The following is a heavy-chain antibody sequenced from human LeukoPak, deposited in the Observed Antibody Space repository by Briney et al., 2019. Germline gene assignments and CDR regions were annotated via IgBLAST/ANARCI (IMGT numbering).Heavy chain of an antibody. V-gene: IGHV4-59*01. CDR1: GGSISRYY. Sequence: SETLSLTCTVSGGSISRYYWSWIRQPPGKGREGIGYIYYSGSTNYNPSLKSRVTISVDTSKNQFSLKLSSVTAADTAVYYCARDLGYCTNGVCVKYMDVWGKGTTVTVSS. D-gene: IGHD2-8*01. J-gene: IGHJ6*03. CDR3: ARDLGYCTNGVCVKYMDV. CDR2: IYYSGST.